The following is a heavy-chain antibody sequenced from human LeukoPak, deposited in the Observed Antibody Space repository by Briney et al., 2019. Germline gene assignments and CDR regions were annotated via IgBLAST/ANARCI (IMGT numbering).Heavy chain of an antibody. CDR1: GFTFSSYS. CDR3: AREFGHDRWYFDY. V-gene: IGHV3-23*01. CDR2: ISGSGGST. D-gene: IGHD5-12*01. J-gene: IGHJ4*02. Sequence: PGGSLRLSCAASGFTFSSYSMNWVRQAPGKGLEWVSAISGSGGSTYYADSVKGRFTISRDNSLNTLHLQMNNLRAGDTAVYYCAREFGHDRWYFDYWGQGALVTVSS.